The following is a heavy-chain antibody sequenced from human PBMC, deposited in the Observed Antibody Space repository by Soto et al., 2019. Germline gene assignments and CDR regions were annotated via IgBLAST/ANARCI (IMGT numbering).Heavy chain of an antibody. Sequence: EVQLVESGGGLVQPGRSLRLSCAASGFTFDDYAMHWVRQPPGKGLEWVSGINWNSGSIGYADSVKGRFTISRDNAKNSLYLQMNSLGAEETDLYYCAKEISGYSTEALDIWGKGTTVPVSS. CDR2: INWNSGSI. D-gene: IGHD3-22*01. J-gene: IGHJ3*02. V-gene: IGHV3-9*01. CDR1: GFTFDDYA. CDR3: AKEISGYSTEALDI.